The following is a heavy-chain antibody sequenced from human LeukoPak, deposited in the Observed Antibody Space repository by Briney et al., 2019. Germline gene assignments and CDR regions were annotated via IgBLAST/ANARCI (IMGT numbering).Heavy chain of an antibody. J-gene: IGHJ5*02. CDR2: INTDGSST. D-gene: IGHD2-8*02. CDR1: GFTFSSYW. CDR3: VKDAGTA. Sequence: GGSLRLSCAASGFTFSSYWMHWVRQAPGKGLVWVSRINTDGSSTSYADSVKGRFTISRDNAKNSLYLQMDSLRAEDTALYYCVKDAGTAWGQGTLVTVSS. V-gene: IGHV3-74*01.